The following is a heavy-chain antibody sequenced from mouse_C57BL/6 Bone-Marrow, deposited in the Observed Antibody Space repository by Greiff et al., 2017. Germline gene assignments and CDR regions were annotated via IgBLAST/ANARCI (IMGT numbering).Heavy chain of an antibody. V-gene: IGHV1-50*01. D-gene: IGHD3-3*01. CDR1: GYTFTSYW. Sequence: QVQLQQPGAELVKPGASVKLSCKASGYTFTSYWMQWVKQRPGQGLEWIGEIDPSDSYTNYNQKFTGKATLTVDTSSSTAYLQLSSLTSEDSAVYYCARDGDGNLDYWGQGTTLTVSS. J-gene: IGHJ2*01. CDR2: IDPSDSYT. CDR3: ARDGDGNLDY.